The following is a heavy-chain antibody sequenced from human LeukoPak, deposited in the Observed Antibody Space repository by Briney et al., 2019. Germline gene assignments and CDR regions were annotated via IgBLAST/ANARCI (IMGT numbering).Heavy chain of an antibody. J-gene: IGHJ6*03. CDR2: TYYRSKWYN. V-gene: IGHV6-1*01. CDR1: GDSVSSNSAA. Sequence: SQTLSLTCAISGDSVSSNSAAWNWIRQSPSRGLEWLGRTYYRSKWYNDYAVSVKSRITINPDTSKNQFSLKLSSVTAADTAVYYCARDEYVYSSLSRSYYYIDVWGKGTTVTISS. CDR3: ARDEYVYSSLSRSYYYIDV. D-gene: IGHD6-13*01.